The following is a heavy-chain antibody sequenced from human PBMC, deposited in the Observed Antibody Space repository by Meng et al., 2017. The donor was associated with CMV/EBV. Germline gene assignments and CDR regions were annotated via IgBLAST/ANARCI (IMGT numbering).Heavy chain of an antibody. CDR3: ARAFIDFWSGYYTSFDY. V-gene: IGHV4-30-4*08. CDR1: GGSISSGDYY. CDR2: IYYSGST. Sequence: SETLSLTCTVSGGSISSGDYYWSWIRQPPGKGLEWIGYIYYSGSTYYNPSLKSRVTISVDTSKNQFSLKLSSVTAADTAVYYCARAFIDFWSGYYTSFDYWGQGTLVTVSS. D-gene: IGHD3-3*01. J-gene: IGHJ4*02.